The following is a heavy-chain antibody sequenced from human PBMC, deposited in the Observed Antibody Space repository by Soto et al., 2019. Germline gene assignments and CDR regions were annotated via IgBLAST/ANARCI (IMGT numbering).Heavy chain of an antibody. CDR3: AHSGLVRGVIITHWFDP. CDR2: IYWNDDK. Sequence: SGPTLVNPTQTLTLTCTFSGFSLSTSGVGVGWIRQPPGKALEWPALIYWNDDKRYSPSLKSRLTITKDTSKNQVVLTMTNMDPVDTATYYCAHSGLVRGVIITHWFDPWGQGTLVTVSS. J-gene: IGHJ5*02. D-gene: IGHD3-10*01. V-gene: IGHV2-5*01. CDR1: GFSLSTSGVG.